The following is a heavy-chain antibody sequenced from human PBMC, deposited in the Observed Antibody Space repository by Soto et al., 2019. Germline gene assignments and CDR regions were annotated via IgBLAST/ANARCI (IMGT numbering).Heavy chain of an antibody. D-gene: IGHD6-19*01. CDR3: ARGSSGFYDY. J-gene: IGHJ4*02. V-gene: IGHV5-51*01. CDR1: GYSFANYC. CDR2: FYSGDSDT. Sequence: PGESLKLSFKCSGYSFANYCIAWVRQMPGKGLEWMGIFYSGDSDTRYSPSFQGQVVISGDKSINTAYLQWTSLKASDTAMYYCARGSSGFYDYWGRGTLVTV.